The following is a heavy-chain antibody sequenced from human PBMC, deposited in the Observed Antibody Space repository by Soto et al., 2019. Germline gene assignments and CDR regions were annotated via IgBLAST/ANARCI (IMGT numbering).Heavy chain of an antibody. CDR1: GCRFTAYG. D-gene: IGHD3-22*01. Sequence: VFVRISCRAAGCRFTAYGVAWVSQITGKGLEWMGIIFPSDSDARYSPSFQGQVTISADRSTSTVFLQWASLKASDTAVYFCARKDKSGYFNWFDPWGQGTLVTVPS. CDR2: IFPSDSDA. V-gene: IGHV5-51*01. J-gene: IGHJ5*02. CDR3: ARKDKSGYFNWFDP.